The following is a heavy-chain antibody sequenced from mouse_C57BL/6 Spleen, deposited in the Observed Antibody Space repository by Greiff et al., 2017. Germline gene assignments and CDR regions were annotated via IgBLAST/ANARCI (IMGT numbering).Heavy chain of an antibody. J-gene: IGHJ4*01. Sequence: QVQLQQPGAELVKPGASVKLSCKASGYTFTSYWMHWVKQRPGQGLEWIGMIHPNSGSTNYNEKFKSKATLTVDKSSSTAYMQLSSLTSEDSAVYYCARELQDYAMDYWGQGTSVTVSS. CDR3: ARELQDYAMDY. V-gene: IGHV1-64*01. CDR2: IHPNSGST. CDR1: GYTFTSYW. D-gene: IGHD1-1*01.